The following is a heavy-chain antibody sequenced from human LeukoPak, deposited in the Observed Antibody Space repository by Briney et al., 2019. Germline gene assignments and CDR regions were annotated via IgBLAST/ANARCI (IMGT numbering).Heavy chain of an antibody. J-gene: IGHJ5*02. CDR2: IKQDGSEK. CDR3: ARPLMYYYGSETYFWFDP. CDR1: GFTFSSYW. V-gene: IGHV3-7*01. Sequence: GGSLRLSCAASGFTFSSYWMSWVRQAPGKVLEWVANIKQDGSEKYYVDSVKGRFTISRDNAKNSLSLQMNSLRAEDTAVYYCARPLMYYYGSETYFWFDPWGQGTLVTVSS. D-gene: IGHD3-10*01.